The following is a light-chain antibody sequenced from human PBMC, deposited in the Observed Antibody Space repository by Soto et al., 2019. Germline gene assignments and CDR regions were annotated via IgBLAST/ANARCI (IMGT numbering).Light chain of an antibody. J-gene: IGKJ4*01. CDR1: QSVSSN. CDR3: QQRANWV. Sequence: EIVLTQSPATLSLSPGERATLSCRASQSVSSNLAWYQQKPGQAPRLLIYDASNRATGIPARFSGSGSGTDFTLTISSLEPEDFAIYYCQQRANWVFGGGTKVDIK. CDR2: DAS. V-gene: IGKV3-11*01.